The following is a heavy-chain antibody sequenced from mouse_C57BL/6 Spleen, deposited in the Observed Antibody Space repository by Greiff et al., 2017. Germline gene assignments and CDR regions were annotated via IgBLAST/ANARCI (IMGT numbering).Heavy chain of an antibody. D-gene: IGHD4-1*01. CDR3: TRSDWDFDY. Sequence: VKLMESGAELVRPGASVTLSCKASGYTFTDYEMHWVKQTPVHGLEWIGAIDPETGGTAYNQKFKGKAILTADKSSSTAYMELRSLTSEDSAVYYCTRSDWDFDYWGQGTTLTVSS. CDR1: GYTFTDYE. V-gene: IGHV1-15*01. CDR2: IDPETGGT. J-gene: IGHJ2*01.